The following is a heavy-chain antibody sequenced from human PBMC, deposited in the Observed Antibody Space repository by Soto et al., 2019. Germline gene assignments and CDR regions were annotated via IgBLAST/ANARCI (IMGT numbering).Heavy chain of an antibody. CDR1: GFTFSNYW. Sequence: EVQLVESGGGLVQPGGSLRLSCAASGFTFSNYWMYWVRQAPGKGLVWVSRINSDGSVSSYADSVKGRLTISRDNVKNTLYLQMDSLRAAVSAVYYCSGGECVGGPCYSFAGSFYYYMDVWGKWTTVTVFS. D-gene: IGHD2-15*01. CDR2: INSDGSVS. V-gene: IGHV3-74*01. J-gene: IGHJ6*03. CDR3: SGGECVGGPCYSFAGSFYYYMDV.